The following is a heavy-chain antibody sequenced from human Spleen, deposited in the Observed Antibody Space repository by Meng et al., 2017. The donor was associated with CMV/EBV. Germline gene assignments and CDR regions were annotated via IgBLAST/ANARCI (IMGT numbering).Heavy chain of an antibody. CDR2: ISYNGRGK. CDR1: GFSFKNYD. J-gene: IGHJ6*02. CDR3: MTDGVFNYVSGDSHYGLDV. D-gene: IGHD2-21*02. Sequence: GESLKISCAASGFSFKNYDMFWVRQAPGKGLHWVAVISYNGRGKDYADSVEGRFTISRDNSDNKVYLEMNNLRPEDTAFYYCMTDGVFNYVSGDSHYGLDVWGQGTTVTVSS. V-gene: IGHV3-30*04.